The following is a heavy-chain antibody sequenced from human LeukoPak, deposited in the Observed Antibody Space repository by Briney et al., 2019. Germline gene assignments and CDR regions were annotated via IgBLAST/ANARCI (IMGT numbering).Heavy chain of an antibody. CDR2: IRGSSGRT. CDR3: ATQRGGLRVVWFFDH. D-gene: IGHD3/OR15-3a*01. V-gene: IGHV3-23*01. J-gene: IGHJ4*02. CDR1: GFTFSSFA. Sequence: GGSLRLSCAASGFTFSSFAMSWVRQAPGKGLEWVSRIRGSSGRTDYADSVKGRFTISRDNSKNTLFLQMNRLRGEDTAVYYSATQRGGLRVVWFFDHWGEGTLVTVSA.